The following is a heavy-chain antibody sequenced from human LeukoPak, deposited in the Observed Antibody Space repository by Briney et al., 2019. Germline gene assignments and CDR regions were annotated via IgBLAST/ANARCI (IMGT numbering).Heavy chain of an antibody. CDR3: VREGTCSTWKRFDH. V-gene: IGHV1-2*02. CDR2: VARNSGGT. CDR1: VCTFTHYY. J-gene: IGHJ4*02. D-gene: IGHD1/OR15-1a*01. Sequence: ASVNVSYTPSVCTFTHYYIQGVRQAPGQGGEGMGTVARNSGGTNYAQKLHSRVTMTTDTSITTAYIELTSLRSDDTAVYYCVREGTCSTWKRFDHWGQGTLVTASS.